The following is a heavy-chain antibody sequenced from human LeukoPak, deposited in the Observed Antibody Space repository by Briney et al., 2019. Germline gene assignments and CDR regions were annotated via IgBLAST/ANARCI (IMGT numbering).Heavy chain of an antibody. V-gene: IGHV3-20*04. Sequence: GGSLRLSCTASGFAFDEHGMSWVRQVPGKGLEWVSGINWSGGSTGYADPLRGRFTISRDNAKNSLYHQMDSLRAEDTALYYCARAPITSPFYFDYWGQGTLVTVSS. CDR3: ARAPITSPFYFDY. CDR1: GFAFDEHG. CDR2: INWSGGST. D-gene: IGHD2-2*01. J-gene: IGHJ4*02.